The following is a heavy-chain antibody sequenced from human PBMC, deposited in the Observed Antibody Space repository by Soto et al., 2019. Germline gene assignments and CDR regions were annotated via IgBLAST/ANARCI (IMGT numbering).Heavy chain of an antibody. J-gene: IGHJ6*02. CDR2: IDPSDSYT. CDR1: GYSFTRNW. Sequence: GESLQISCNGSGYSFTRNWISWVRQMPGKGLEWMGRIDPSDSYTNYSPSFQGHVTISADTSTSTTYLQWSSLKASDTAFYYCARKENISPKYYGMDVWCQGTKVTVS. V-gene: IGHV5-10-1*01. CDR3: ARKENISPKYYGMDV. D-gene: IGHD3-3*02.